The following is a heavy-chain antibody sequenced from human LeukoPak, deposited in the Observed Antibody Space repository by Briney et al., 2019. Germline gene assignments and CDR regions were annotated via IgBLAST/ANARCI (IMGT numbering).Heavy chain of an antibody. Sequence: KPSETLSLTCTVSGGSISSYYWSWIRQPAGKGLEWIGRIYTSWSTNYNPSLKSRVTMSVDTSKNQFSLKLSCVTAADTAVYYCARDIASVWELPLDAFDIWGQGTMVTVSS. V-gene: IGHV4-4*07. CDR2: IYTSWST. D-gene: IGHD1-26*01. J-gene: IGHJ3*02. CDR3: ARDIASVWELPLDAFDI. CDR1: GGSISSYY.